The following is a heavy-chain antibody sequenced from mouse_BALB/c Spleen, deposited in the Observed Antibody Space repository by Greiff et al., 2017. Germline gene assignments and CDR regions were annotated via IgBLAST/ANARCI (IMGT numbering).Heavy chain of an antibody. V-gene: IGHV14-3*02. CDR1: GFNIKDTY. D-gene: IGHD4-1*01. CDR2: IDPANGNT. CDR3: ARYWDAFDY. J-gene: IGHJ2*01. Sequence: EVQVVESGAELVKPGASVKLSCTASGFNIKDTYMHWVKQRPEQGLEWIGRIDPANGNTKYDPKFQGKATITADTSSNTAYLQLSSLTSEDTAVYYCARYWDAFDYWGQGTTLTVSS.